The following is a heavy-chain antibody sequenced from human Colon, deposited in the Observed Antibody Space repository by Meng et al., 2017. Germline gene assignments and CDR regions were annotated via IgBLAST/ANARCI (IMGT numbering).Heavy chain of an antibody. Sequence: QVRLWPYGAEVTKPVASVKVSCKADGYTVNNYPINWVRQAHGQGLEWMGAITPTSGTSNYAQTFQGRVTFIADKSTNTAYMELNSLKSEDTAVYYCARKGGFCDSDCYYLDFWGQGTLVTVSS. J-gene: IGHJ4*02. CDR3: ARKGGFCDSDCYYLDF. CDR2: ITPTSGTS. V-gene: IGHV1-69*06. CDR1: GYTVNNYP. D-gene: IGHD2-21*02.